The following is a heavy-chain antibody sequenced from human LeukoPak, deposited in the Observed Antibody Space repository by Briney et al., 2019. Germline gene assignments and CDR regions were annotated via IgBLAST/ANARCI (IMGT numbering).Heavy chain of an antibody. D-gene: IGHD2-2*01. CDR1: GGSISSGSYY. CDR3: ASGTDYCSSTSCPYYFDY. CDR2: IYTSGST. J-gene: IGHJ4*02. Sequence: PSETLSRTCTVSGGSISSGSYYWSWIRQPAGKGLEWIGRIYTSGSTNYNPSLKSRVTISVDTSKNQFSLKLSSVTAADTAVYYCASGTDYCSSTSCPYYFDYWGQGTLVTVSS. V-gene: IGHV4-61*02.